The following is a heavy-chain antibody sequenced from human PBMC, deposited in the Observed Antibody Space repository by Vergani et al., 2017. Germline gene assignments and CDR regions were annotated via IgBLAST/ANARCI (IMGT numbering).Heavy chain of an antibody. V-gene: IGHV3-30*02. CDR3: AKDWGITMVRGGGMDV. J-gene: IGHJ6*02. D-gene: IGHD3-10*01. CDR1: GFTFSDYG. Sequence: QVHLVESGGGVVQPGGSLRLSCAASGFTFSDYGVHWVRQAPGKGLEWVAFIRYDGSNKYYADSVKGRFTISRDNSKNTLYLQMNSLRAEDTAVYYCAKDWGITMVRGGGMDVWGQGTTVTVSS. CDR2: IRYDGSNK.